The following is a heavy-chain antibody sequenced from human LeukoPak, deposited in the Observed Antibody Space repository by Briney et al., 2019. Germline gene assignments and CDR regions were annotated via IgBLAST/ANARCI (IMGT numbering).Heavy chain of an antibody. J-gene: IGHJ4*02. D-gene: IGHD3-22*01. CDR2: INHSGST. V-gene: IGHV4-34*01. Sequence: SETLSLTCAVYGGSFSGYYWSWIRRPPGKGLEWIGEINHSGSTNYNPSLKSRVTISVDTSKNQFSLKLSSETAADTAVYYCASRTPYDSSGNYFDYWGQGTLVTVSS. CDR1: GGSFSGYY. CDR3: ASRTPYDSSGNYFDY.